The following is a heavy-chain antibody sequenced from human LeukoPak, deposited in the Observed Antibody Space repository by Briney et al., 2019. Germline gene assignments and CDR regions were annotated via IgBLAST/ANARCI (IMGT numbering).Heavy chain of an antibody. D-gene: IGHD5-12*01. J-gene: IGHJ4*02. V-gene: IGHV3-20*03. Sequence: WIRQPPGKGLEWVSGINWNGGSTGYADSVKGRFTISRDNAKNSLYLQMNSLRAEDTALYYCARDQAVATTHFDYWGQGTLVTVSS. CDR3: ARDQAVATTHFDY. CDR2: INWNGGST.